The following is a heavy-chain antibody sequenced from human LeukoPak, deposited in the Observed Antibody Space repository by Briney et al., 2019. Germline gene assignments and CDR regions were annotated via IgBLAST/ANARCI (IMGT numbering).Heavy chain of an antibody. J-gene: IGHJ4*02. CDR2: ISGNTGST. V-gene: IGHV3-23*01. CDR1: GFTFTNYA. D-gene: IGHD6-19*01. Sequence: PGGSLRLSCAASGFTFTNYAMSWVRQTPGKGLEWVSGISGNTGSTHYADSVKGRFTISRDDSKNTLYLQMNSLRAEDTAVYYCAKAYNSGWYYFDYWGQGTLVTVSP. CDR3: AKAYNSGWYYFDY.